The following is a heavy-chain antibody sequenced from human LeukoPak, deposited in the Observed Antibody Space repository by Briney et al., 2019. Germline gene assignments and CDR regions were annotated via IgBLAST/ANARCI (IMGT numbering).Heavy chain of an antibody. D-gene: IGHD3-16*02. CDR2: IYYSGST. Sequence: PSETLSLTCTVSGGSFSTYYWGWIRQPPGKGLEWIGSIYYSGSTYYNPSLKSRVTISVDTSKNQFSLKLSSVTAADTAVYYCARDRYSKRLVPFDYWGQGTLVTVSS. CDR3: ARDRYSKRLVPFDY. J-gene: IGHJ4*02. V-gene: IGHV4-39*07. CDR1: GGSFSTYY.